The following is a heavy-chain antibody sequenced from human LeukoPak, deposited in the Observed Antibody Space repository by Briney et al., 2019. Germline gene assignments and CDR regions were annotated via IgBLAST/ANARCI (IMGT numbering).Heavy chain of an antibody. D-gene: IGHD4-17*01. Sequence: GGSLRLSCAVSGFTFSSYWMHWVRQAPGKGLVWVSHINSYGSSTYYADSVKGRFSISRENAKNTLYLQMNSLRAEDTAVYYCARGYGDWFDPWGQGTLVTVSS. CDR2: INSYGSST. V-gene: IGHV3-74*01. CDR3: ARGYGDWFDP. CDR1: GFTFSSYW. J-gene: IGHJ5*02.